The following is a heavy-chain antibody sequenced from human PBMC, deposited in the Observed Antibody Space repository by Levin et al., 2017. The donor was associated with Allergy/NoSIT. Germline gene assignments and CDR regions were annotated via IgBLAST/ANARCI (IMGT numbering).Heavy chain of an antibody. D-gene: IGHD6-19*01. J-gene: IGHJ4*02. V-gene: IGHV4-59*08. CDR3: ARHIAVAGHFDY. CDR1: GGSISSYY. Sequence: GSLRLSCTVSGGSISSYYWSWIRHPPGKGLEWIGYIHYSGSTNYNPSLKSRVTISVDTSKNQFSLKLSSVTAAATAVYYCARHIAVAGHFDYWGQGTLVTVSS. CDR2: IHYSGST.